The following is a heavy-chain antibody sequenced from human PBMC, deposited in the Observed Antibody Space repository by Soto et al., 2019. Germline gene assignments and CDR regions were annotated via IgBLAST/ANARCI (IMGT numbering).Heavy chain of an antibody. D-gene: IGHD2-8*01. Sequence: PGESLKISCAASGFTFGDYTMTWVRQAPGKGLEWVSTISGPSSSTYYADSVKGRFTVSRDNSNNTLYLHMNSLRAEDTALYYCERDALVLMVHSTDLDFWGQGTLVTVYS. CDR1: GFTFGDYT. J-gene: IGHJ4*02. CDR2: ISGPSSST. V-gene: IGHV3-23*01. CDR3: ERDALVLMVHSTDLDF.